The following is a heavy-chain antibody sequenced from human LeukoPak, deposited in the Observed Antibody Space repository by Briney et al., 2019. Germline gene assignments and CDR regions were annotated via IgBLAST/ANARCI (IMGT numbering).Heavy chain of an antibody. CDR2: IYYSGST. J-gene: IGHJ4*02. Sequence: SETLSLTCTVSGGSISSYYWSWIRQPPGKGLEWFGYIYYSGSTNYNPSLKSRVTISVDTSKNQFSLKLSSVTAADTAVYYCARFTQEGFDYWGQGTLVAVSS. CDR1: GGSISSYY. V-gene: IGHV4-59*01. CDR3: ARFTQEGFDY. D-gene: IGHD2-15*01.